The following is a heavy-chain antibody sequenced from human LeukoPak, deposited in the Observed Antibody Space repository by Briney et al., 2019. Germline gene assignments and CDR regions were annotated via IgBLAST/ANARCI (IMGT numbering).Heavy chain of an antibody. CDR2: INHSGST. D-gene: IGHD4-23*01. CDR1: GGSFSGYY. J-gene: IGHJ4*02. V-gene: IGHV4-34*01. Sequence: SETLSLTCAVYGGSFSGYYWSWIRQLPGKGLEWIGEINHSGSTNYNPSLKSRVTISVDTSKNQFSLKLSSVTAADTAVYYCARGRRGGNSFKYWGQGTLVTVSS. CDR3: ARGRRGGNSFKY.